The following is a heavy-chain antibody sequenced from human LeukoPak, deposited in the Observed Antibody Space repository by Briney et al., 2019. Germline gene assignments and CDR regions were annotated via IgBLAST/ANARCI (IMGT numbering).Heavy chain of an antibody. Sequence: PSETLSLTCAVYGGSVSGYYWSWIRQPPGKGLEWIGEISHSVITTYNPSLESRVTISLDTSKNQLSLRLNSVTAADTAVYYCAIDGRDGYTKWGQGTLVTVSS. CDR2: ISHSVIT. CDR1: GGSVSGYY. CDR3: AIDGRDGYTK. V-gene: IGHV4-34*01. D-gene: IGHD5-24*01. J-gene: IGHJ4*02.